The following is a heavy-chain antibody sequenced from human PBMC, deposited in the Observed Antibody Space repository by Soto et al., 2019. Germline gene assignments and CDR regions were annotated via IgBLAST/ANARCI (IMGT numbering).Heavy chain of an antibody. J-gene: IGHJ4*02. V-gene: IGHV1-69*13. CDR2: IIPIFGTA. Sequence: SVKVSCKASGGTFSSYAISWVRQAPGQGLEWMGGIIPIFGTANYAQKFQGRVKITADESTSTAYMELSSLRSEDTAVYYCAIVGRGYYYDSSGYYYFDYWGQGILVNVSS. D-gene: IGHD3-22*01. CDR1: GGTFSSYA. CDR3: AIVGRGYYYDSSGYYYFDY.